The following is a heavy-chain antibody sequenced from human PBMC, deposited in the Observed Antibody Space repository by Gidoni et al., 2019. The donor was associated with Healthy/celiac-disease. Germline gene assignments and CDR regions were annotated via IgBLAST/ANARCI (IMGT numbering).Heavy chain of an antibody. CDR2: LYYSGST. V-gene: IGHV4-39*01. Sequence: QLQLQESGPGLVKPSETLSLTCTVSGGSISSSSYYWGWIRQPPGKGLEWIGSLYYSGSTYYNPSLKSRVTISVDTSKNQFSLKLSSVTAADTAVYYCASQTYYDFWSGPRTNNWFDPWGQGTLVTVSS. CDR3: ASQTYYDFWSGPRTNNWFDP. CDR1: GGSISSSSYY. J-gene: IGHJ5*02. D-gene: IGHD3-3*01.